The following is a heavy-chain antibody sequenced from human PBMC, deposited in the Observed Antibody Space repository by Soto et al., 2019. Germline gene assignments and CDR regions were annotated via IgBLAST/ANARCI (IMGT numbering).Heavy chain of an antibody. CDR2: INDRGSI. CDR3: ARESHDILTGPPWVWYFDL. Sequence: QVQLQQWGAGPLRSLETLSLTCGESGGSFSGYYWAWIRQSPGKGLVWIGEINDRGSINYNPSLKSRISISVDPQKTHYSLHLRSLTAADPAVYSCARESHDILTGPPWVWYFDLWGRGTLVTVSS. D-gene: IGHD3-9*01. V-gene: IGHV4-34*01. CDR1: GGSFSGYY. J-gene: IGHJ2*01.